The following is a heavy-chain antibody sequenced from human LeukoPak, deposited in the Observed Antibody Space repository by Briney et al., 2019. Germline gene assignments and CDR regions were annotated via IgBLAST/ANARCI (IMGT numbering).Heavy chain of an antibody. V-gene: IGHV3-7*04. CDR3: ARVSYCSSTSCYDY. CDR2: IKEDGSEK. CDR1: GFTVSSNY. Sequence: PGGSLRLSCAVSGFTVSSNYMSWVRQAPGKGLEWVANIKEDGSEKFYVDSVKGRFTISRDNAKNSLYLQVNSLRAEDTAVYYCARVSYCSSTSCYDYWGQGTLVTVSS. D-gene: IGHD2-2*01. J-gene: IGHJ4*02.